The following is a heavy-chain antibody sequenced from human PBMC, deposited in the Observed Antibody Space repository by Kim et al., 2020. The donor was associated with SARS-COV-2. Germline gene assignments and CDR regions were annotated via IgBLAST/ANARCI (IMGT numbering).Heavy chain of an antibody. CDR3: ARVERDSSWPAYFDY. CDR2: IYYSGST. D-gene: IGHD6-13*01. CDR1: GGSISSSSYY. J-gene: IGHJ4*02. V-gene: IGHV4-39*07. Sequence: SETLSPTCTVSGGSISSSSYYWGWIRQPPGKGLEWIGSIYYSGSTYYNPSLKSRVTISVDTSKNQFSLKLSSVTAADTAVYYCARVERDSSWPAYFDYWGQGTLVTVSS.